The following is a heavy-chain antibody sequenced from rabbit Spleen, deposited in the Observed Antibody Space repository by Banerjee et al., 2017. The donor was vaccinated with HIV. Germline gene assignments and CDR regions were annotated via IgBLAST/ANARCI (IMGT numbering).Heavy chain of an antibody. V-gene: IGHV1S45*01. D-gene: IGHD6-1*01. CDR3: ARDSTAGDGYTFNL. J-gene: IGHJ4*01. CDR2: INIVTGKS. Sequence: QEQLVESGGGLVKPEGSLTLTCKASGVSLNDKDVMCWVRQAPGKGLEWIACINIVTGKSVYASWAKGRFTMSRTSSTTVTLQMTSLTAADTATYFCARDSTAGDGYTFNLWGQGTLVTVS. CDR1: GVSLNDKDV.